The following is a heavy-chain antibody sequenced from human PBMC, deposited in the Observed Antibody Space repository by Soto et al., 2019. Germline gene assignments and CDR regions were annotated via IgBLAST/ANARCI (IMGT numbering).Heavy chain of an antibody. Sequence: PGGSLRLSCAASGFTFSSYWMHWVRQAPGKGLVWVSRINSDGSSTSYADSVKGRFTISRDNAQNTLYLQMNSLRAEDTAVYYCARIYVWGRYSYYYYFGMDVWVQGTTVTVSS. CDR3: ARIYVWGRYSYYYYFGMDV. CDR1: GFTFSSYW. V-gene: IGHV3-74*01. D-gene: IGHD3-16*01. CDR2: INSDGSST. J-gene: IGHJ6*02.